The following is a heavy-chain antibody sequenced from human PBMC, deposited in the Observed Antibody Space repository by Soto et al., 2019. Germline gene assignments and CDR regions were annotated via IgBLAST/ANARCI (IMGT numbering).Heavy chain of an antibody. CDR3: ARQIYDSDTGPNFQYYFDS. J-gene: IGHJ4*02. V-gene: IGHV5-10-1*01. CDR2: IDPSDSQT. Sequence: GESLKISCKGSGYSSAGYWITWVRQKPGKGHEWMGRIDPSDSQTYYSPSFRGHVTISATKSITTVFLQWSSLRASDTAMYYCARQIYDSDTGPNFQYYFDSWGQGTPVTVSS. D-gene: IGHD3-22*01. CDR1: GYSSAGYW.